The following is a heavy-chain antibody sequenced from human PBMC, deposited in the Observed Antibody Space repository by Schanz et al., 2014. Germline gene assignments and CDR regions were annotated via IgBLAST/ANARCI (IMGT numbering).Heavy chain of an antibody. Sequence: PGGSLRLSCAASGFTFSDYYMAWIRQAPGKGLEWVSHISGSSIHKNYADSVRGRFTISRDNTKNFLHLEMNNLRAEDTAVYYCARDRVGASSYFDYWGQGTLVTVSS. V-gene: IGHV3-11*06. J-gene: IGHJ4*02. CDR2: ISGSSIHK. CDR3: ARDRVGASSYFDY. CDR1: GFTFSDYY. D-gene: IGHD1-26*01.